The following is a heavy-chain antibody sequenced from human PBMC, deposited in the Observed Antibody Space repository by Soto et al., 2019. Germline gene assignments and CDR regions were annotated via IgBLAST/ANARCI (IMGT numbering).Heavy chain of an antibody. J-gene: IGHJ4*02. V-gene: IGHV1-8*01. CDR3: ARAYYGGYCSGGSCYSYPY. CDR1: GYTFTSYD. D-gene: IGHD2-15*01. Sequence: QVQLVQSGAEVKKPGASVKVSCKASGYTFTSYDINWVRQATGQGFEWMGWMNPNSGNTGYAQKFQGRVTMTRNTSISTAYMELSSLRSEDTAVYYCARAYYGGYCSGGSCYSYPYWGQGTLVTVSS. CDR2: MNPNSGNT.